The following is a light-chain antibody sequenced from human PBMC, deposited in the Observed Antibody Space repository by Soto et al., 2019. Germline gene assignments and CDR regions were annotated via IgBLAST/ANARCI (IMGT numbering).Light chain of an antibody. CDR1: SGHRSYI. CDR3: ETWDSNTRV. J-gene: IGLJ3*02. Sequence: QLVLTQSSSASASLGSSVILTCTLSSGHRSYIIAWHQQQPGKAPRYLMKLEGSGSYNKGSGVPDRFSGSSSGADRYLTISNLQFEDEADYYCETWDSNTRVFGGGTKLTFL. CDR2: LEGSGSY. V-gene: IGLV4-60*02.